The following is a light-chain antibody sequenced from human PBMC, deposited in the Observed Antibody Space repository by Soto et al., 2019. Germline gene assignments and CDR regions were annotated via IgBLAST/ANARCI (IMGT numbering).Light chain of an antibody. J-gene: IGLJ3*02. Sequence: QSVLTQPASVSGSPGQSITISCTGTNSDVGNYNHVSWYQQPPGKAPKLMIYEVNERPSGVSDRFSGSKSGNTASLTISGLQAEDDAYYYCCSFTRSNTWVFGGGTKVTVL. CDR1: NSDVGNYNH. V-gene: IGLV2-23*02. CDR3: CSFTRSNTWV. CDR2: EVN.